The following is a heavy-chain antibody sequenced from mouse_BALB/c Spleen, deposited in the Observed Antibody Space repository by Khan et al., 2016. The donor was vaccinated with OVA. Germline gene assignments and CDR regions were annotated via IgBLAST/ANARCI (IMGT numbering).Heavy chain of an antibody. CDR2: INTGGAYT. CDR1: GFTFSTYG. J-gene: IGHJ3*01. Sequence: VELVESGGDFVRPGGSLKLSCAASGFTFSTYGMSWVRQTPDKRLEWVATINTGGAYTYYPDSVKGRFTIPRDNAKNTLYLQLSSLKSEDTAIYYCARLAYYYNSEGFAYWGQGTLVTVSA. V-gene: IGHV5-6*01. CDR3: ARLAYYYNSEGFAY. D-gene: IGHD1-1*01.